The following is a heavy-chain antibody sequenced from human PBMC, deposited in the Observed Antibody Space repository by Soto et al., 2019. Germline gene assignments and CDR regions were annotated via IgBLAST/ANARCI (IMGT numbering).Heavy chain of an antibody. D-gene: IGHD7-27*01. CDR3: ARAQAWGIHDF. V-gene: IGHV1-46*01. CDR1: GYTFTSYH. Sequence: QVQLVQSGAEVKMPGASVKISCKASGYTFTSYHIHWVRQAPGQGLEWMGKINTSSCSTNYPQRFQGRVTMTRDTSTNTVYMEVSSLRSDDTAVYHCARAQAWGIHDFWGLGTLVTVSS. J-gene: IGHJ4*02. CDR2: INTSSCST.